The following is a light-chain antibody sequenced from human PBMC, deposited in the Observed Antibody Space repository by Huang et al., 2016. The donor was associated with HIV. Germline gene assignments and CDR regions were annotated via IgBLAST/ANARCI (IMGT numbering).Light chain of an antibody. CDR2: DSF. J-gene: IGKJ4*01. Sequence: DIVLTQSPATLSLSPGQRATLSCRASPNSNNYFVWYQQKPGQAPRLLIYDSFNRATGIPARFSGSGSGTDFTLTINTLEPEDFAVYYCQQRGAWPLTFGGGTKVEIK. CDR3: QQRGAWPLT. V-gene: IGKV3-11*01. CDR1: PNSNNY.